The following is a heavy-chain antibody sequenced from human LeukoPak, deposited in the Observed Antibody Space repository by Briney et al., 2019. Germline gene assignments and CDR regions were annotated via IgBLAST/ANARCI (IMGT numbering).Heavy chain of an antibody. J-gene: IGHJ4*02. CDR1: GFTFSNYW. CDR2: INSDGSST. V-gene: IGHV3-74*01. CDR3: ARGKPDFDY. Sequence: GGSLRLSCAVSGFTFSNYWMHWVRQAPGKGLVWVSRINSDGSSTTYADSVQGRFTISRDNAKNTLYLQMNSLRAEDMAVYYCARGKPDFDYWGQGTLVTVSS.